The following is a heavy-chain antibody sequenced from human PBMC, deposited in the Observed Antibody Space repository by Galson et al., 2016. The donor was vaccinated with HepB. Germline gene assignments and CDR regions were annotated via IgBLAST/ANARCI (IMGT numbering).Heavy chain of an antibody. J-gene: IGHJ6*02. V-gene: IGHV3-48*04. D-gene: IGHD2-2*01. CDR1: GFTFSSYW. CDR3: VRDWGVNRYQLLRKYYYYGMDV. Sequence: LRLSCAASGFTFSSYWMHWVRQAPGKGLEWVSYITSSSSTIYYADSVKGRFTISRDNAKNSLYLQMNSLRAEDTAVYYCVRDWGVNRYQLLRKYYYYGMDVWGQGTTVTVSS. CDR2: ITSSSSTI.